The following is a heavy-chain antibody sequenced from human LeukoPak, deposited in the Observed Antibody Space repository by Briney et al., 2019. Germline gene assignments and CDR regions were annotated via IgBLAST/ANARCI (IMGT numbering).Heavy chain of an antibody. V-gene: IGHV1-2*02. Sequence: ASVKVSCKASGYTFTGYYMHWVRQAPGQGLEWMGWINPNSGGTNYAQKFQGRVTMTRDTSISTAYMELSRLRSDDTAVYYCAKVGYCSSTSCYLGWFDPWGQGTLVTVSS. CDR1: GYTFTGYY. CDR3: AKVGYCSSTSCYLGWFDP. J-gene: IGHJ5*02. D-gene: IGHD2-2*01. CDR2: INPNSGGT.